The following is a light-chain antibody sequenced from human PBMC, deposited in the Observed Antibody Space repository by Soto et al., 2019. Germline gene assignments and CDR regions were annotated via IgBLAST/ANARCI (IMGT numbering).Light chain of an antibody. CDR3: AAWDDTLDAQV. CDR2: RNN. V-gene: IGLV1-47*01. J-gene: IGLJ3*02. Sequence: QLVLTQSPSASGTPGQRVTISCSGSRSNIGRNFAYWYQHVPGTAPRLLIQRNNERPSGVPDRFSGSKSGTSVSLPISGLRSEDEATYYCAAWDDTLDAQVFGGGTQLTVL. CDR1: RSNIGRNF.